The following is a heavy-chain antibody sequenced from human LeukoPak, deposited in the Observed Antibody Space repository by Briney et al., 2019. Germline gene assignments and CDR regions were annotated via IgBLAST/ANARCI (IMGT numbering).Heavy chain of an antibody. CDR1: GGSISSYY. CDR2: IYYSGST. D-gene: IGHD3-10*01. J-gene: IGHJ5*02. CDR3: ARDMVRGVSNWFDP. V-gene: IGHV4-59*12. Sequence: SETLSLTCTVSGGSISSYYWSWIRQPPGKGLEWIGYIYYSGSTNYNPSLKSRVTISVDTSKNQFSLKLSSVTAADTAVYYCARDMVRGVSNWFDPWGQGTLVTVSS.